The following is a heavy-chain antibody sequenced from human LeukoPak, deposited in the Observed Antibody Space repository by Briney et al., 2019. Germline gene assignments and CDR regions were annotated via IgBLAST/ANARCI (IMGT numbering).Heavy chain of an antibody. CDR3: ARAYGDYDTDAFDI. D-gene: IGHD4-17*01. V-gene: IGHV3-21*01. Sequence: PGGSLRLSCAASGFTFSSYSMNWVRQAPGKGLEWVSSISSSSSYIYYADSVKGRFTISRDNAKNSLYLQMNSLRAEDTAVYYCARAYGDYDTDAFDIWGQGTMVTVSS. CDR1: GFTFSSYS. J-gene: IGHJ3*02. CDR2: ISSSSSYI.